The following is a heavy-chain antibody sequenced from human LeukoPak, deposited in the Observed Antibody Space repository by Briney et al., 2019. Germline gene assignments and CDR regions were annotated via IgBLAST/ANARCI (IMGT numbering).Heavy chain of an antibody. J-gene: IGHJ4*02. V-gene: IGHV1-2*06. CDR3: ARAYGDYPYFDY. CDR2: INPNSGGT. CDR1: GYTFTGYY. Sequence: ASVKVSCKASGYTFTGYYMHWVRQAPGQGLEWMGRINPNSGGTNYAQKFQGRVTMTRDTSVSTAYMELSRLRSDDTAVYYCARAYGDYPYFDYWGQGTLVTVSS. D-gene: IGHD4-17*01.